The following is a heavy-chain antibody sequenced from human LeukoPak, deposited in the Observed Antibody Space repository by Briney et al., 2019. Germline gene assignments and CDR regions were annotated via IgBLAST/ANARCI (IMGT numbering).Heavy chain of an antibody. J-gene: IGHJ4*02. CDR3: ARVVSTAMVTPDFDY. CDR1: GYTFTSDG. D-gene: IGHD5-18*01. V-gene: IGHV1-18*01. Sequence: ASVKVSCKXSGYTFTSDGISWVRQAPRQGLEWMGRISAYNGNTNYAQKLQGRVTMTTDTSTSTAYMELRSLRSDDTAVYYCARVVSTAMVTPDFDYWGQGTLVTVSS. CDR2: ISAYNGNT.